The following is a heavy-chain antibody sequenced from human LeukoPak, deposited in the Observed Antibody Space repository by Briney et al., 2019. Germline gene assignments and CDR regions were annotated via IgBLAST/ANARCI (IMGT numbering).Heavy chain of an antibody. J-gene: IGHJ4*02. CDR2: ISYDGSNK. D-gene: IGHD3-10*01. CDR3: AKVGGSGSYWDVSSLYYFDY. CDR1: RFTFSSYG. Sequence: PGGSLRLSCAASRFTFSSYGMHWARQAPGKGLEWVAVISYDGSNKYYADSVKGRFTISRDNSKNTLYLQMNSLRAEDTAVYYCAKVGGSGSYWDVSSLYYFDYWGQGTLVTVSS. V-gene: IGHV3-30*18.